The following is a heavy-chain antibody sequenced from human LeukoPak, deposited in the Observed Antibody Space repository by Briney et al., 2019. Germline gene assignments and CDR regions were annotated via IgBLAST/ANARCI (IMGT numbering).Heavy chain of an antibody. J-gene: IGHJ4*02. CDR2: IWYDGSNK. V-gene: IGHV3-33*01. CDR1: GFTFSSYG. Sequence: GGSLRLSCAASGFTFSSYGMHWVRQAPGKGLEWVAVIWYDGSNKYYADSVKGRFTISRDNSKNTLYLQMNSLRAEDTAVYYCAREPYSSSWYYFDYWGQGTLVTVSS. D-gene: IGHD6-13*01. CDR3: AREPYSSSWYYFDY.